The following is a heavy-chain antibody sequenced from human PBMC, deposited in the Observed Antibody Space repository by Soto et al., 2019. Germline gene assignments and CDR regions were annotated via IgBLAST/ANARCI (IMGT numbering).Heavy chain of an antibody. CDR3: VRVCCRAGCPPDTSDY. Sequence: GGSLRLSCAASGFTFSSYAMSWVRQAPGKGLQWVANINQDESEKYFMDSVTGRFAISRDNAKNSLYLQMNRLRAEDTAVYYCVRVCCRAGCPPDTSDYCGRGTLVTVSS. CDR1: GFTFSSYA. J-gene: IGHJ4*02. V-gene: IGHV3-7*01. D-gene: IGHD2-15*01. CDR2: INQDESEK.